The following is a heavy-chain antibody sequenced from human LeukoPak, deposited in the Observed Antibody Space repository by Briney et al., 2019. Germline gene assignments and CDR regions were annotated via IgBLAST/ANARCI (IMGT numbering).Heavy chain of an antibody. CDR1: GYTFTGYW. V-gene: IGHV1-46*01. CDR2: ISPSGGST. Sequence: ASVKVSCKAFGYTFTGYWMHWVRQAPGQGPEWMGVISPSGGSTIYAQKFKGRVTLTRDMSTSTDYLELSSLRSEDTAVYYCARDQRFWSGYYVHGAFDIWGQGTMVTVSS. D-gene: IGHD3-3*01. CDR3: ARDQRFWSGYYVHGAFDI. J-gene: IGHJ3*02.